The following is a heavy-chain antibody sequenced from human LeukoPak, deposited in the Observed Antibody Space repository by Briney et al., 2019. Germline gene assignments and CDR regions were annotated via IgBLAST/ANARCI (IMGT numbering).Heavy chain of an antibody. D-gene: IGHD3-10*01. V-gene: IGHV3-23*01. CDR3: AKDETVMYLISGSYYRY. CDR2: ISVSGGST. J-gene: IGHJ4*02. Sequence: PGGSLRLSCAGSGVTFSSYAMSWVRQAPGKGLEWGSAISVSGGSTYYADSVKGRFTISRDNSKNTLYLQMKSLRAEETAVYYCAKDETVMYLISGSYYRYWGQGTLVIVSS. CDR1: GVTFSSYA.